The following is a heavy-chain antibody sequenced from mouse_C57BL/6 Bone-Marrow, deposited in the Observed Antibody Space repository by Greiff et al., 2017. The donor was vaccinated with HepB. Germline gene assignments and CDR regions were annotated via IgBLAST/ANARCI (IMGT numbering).Heavy chain of an antibody. CDR2: IYPSDSET. D-gene: IGHD2-4*01. CDR1: GYTFTSYW. J-gene: IGHJ2*01. V-gene: IGHV1-61*01. CDR3: ASYKDYGY. Sequence: QVQLKQPGAELVRPGSSVKLSCKASGYTFTSYWMDWVKQRPGQGLEWIGNIYPSDSETHYNQKFKDKATLTVDKSSSTAYMQLSSLTSEDSAVYYCASYKDYGYWGQGTTLTVSS.